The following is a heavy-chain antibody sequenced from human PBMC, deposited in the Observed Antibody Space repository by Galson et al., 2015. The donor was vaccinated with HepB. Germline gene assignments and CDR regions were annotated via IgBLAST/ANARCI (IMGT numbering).Heavy chain of an antibody. J-gene: IGHJ4*02. Sequence: SVRLSCAASGYTFSSYWMNWVRQAPGKGLVWVSRINSDGSSTSYADSVKVRFTIYRDNDKNTLYLKMNSLRAEDTAVYYCARVSPRGYWGQGTLVTVSS. CDR2: INSDGSST. CDR1: GYTFSSYW. V-gene: IGHV3-74*01. CDR3: ARVSPRGY. D-gene: IGHD3/OR15-3a*01.